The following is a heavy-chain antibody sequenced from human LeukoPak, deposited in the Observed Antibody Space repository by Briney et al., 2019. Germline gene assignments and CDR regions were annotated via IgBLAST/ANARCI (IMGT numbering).Heavy chain of an antibody. CDR3: TRNSPYSTSRYYLDY. D-gene: IGHD6-13*01. CDR1: GFTFSSYS. V-gene: IGHV3-48*01. Sequence: GGSLRLSCAASGFTFSSYSMNWVRQAPGKGRVCVSYISSSSSTIYYADSVKARFTISRDNSKNSLYLQMYSLRAEDTAVYYCTRNSPYSTSRYYLDYWDQGTLVTVSS. CDR2: ISSSSSTI. J-gene: IGHJ4*02.